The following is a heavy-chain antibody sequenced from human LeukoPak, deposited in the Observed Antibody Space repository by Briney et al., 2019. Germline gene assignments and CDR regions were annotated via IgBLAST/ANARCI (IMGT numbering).Heavy chain of an antibody. D-gene: IGHD2-2*01. CDR3: ARGRLYCSSTSCYLYYYYYYMDV. CDR2: INNSGST. CDR1: GGSVSGYY. Sequence: SETLSLTCTVYGGSVSGYYWTWIRQSQGNGREWIGEINNSGSTNYNPSLKSRVTISVDTTNNQFSLKLSSVTAADTAVYYCARGRLYCSSTSCYLYYYYYYMDVWGKGTTVTVSS. J-gene: IGHJ6*03. V-gene: IGHV4-34*01.